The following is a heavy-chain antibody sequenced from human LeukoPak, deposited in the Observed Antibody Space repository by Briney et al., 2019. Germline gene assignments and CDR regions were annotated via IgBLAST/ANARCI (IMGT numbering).Heavy chain of an antibody. CDR1: GFTFSNYA. Sequence: GGSLGLSCAVSGFTFSNYAMSWVRQAPGRGLEWDSGISGGGENTYYADSVKGRLTISRDNSKNTLYLQVNSLRAEDTAVYYCARANSSGWYKGLNFDYWGQGTLVTVSS. V-gene: IGHV3-23*01. D-gene: IGHD6-19*01. J-gene: IGHJ4*02. CDR3: ARANSSGWYKGLNFDY. CDR2: ISGGGENT.